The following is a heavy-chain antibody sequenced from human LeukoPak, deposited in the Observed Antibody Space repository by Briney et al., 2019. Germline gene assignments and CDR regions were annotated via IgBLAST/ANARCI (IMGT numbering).Heavy chain of an antibody. Sequence: GGSLRLSCAAPGFTFSSYSMNWVRHAPGRGLEWVSSISSSSRHIHYADSVKGRLTISRDNAKNSLYLQMNSLRAEDTAVYYCASSSWGSYPYYFDYWGQGTLVTVSS. V-gene: IGHV3-21*01. CDR2: ISSSSRHI. CDR1: GFTFSSYS. CDR3: ASSSWGSYPYYFDY. J-gene: IGHJ4*02. D-gene: IGHD3-16*02.